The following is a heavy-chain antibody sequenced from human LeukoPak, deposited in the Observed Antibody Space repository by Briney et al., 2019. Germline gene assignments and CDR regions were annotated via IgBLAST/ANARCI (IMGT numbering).Heavy chain of an antibody. Sequence: PGESLRLSCAASGFTFNNYAMSWVRQSPGKGLEWIGSIDYSGSTYYNPSLKSRITISLDTSKNQFSLKLSSVTAADTAVYYCARDFVNRNYGYFYWGQGTLVTVSS. CDR2: IDYSGST. D-gene: IGHD5-18*01. J-gene: IGHJ4*02. CDR1: GFTFNNYA. CDR3: ARDFVNRNYGYFY. V-gene: IGHV4-39*07.